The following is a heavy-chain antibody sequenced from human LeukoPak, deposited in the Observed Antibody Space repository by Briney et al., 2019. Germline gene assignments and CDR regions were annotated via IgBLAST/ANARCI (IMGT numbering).Heavy chain of an antibody. CDR3: ARVPTIFGVVPEYYYMDV. Sequence: ASVKVSCKASGGTFSSYAISWVRQAPGQGLEWMGGIIPIFGTANYAQKFQGRVTITTDESTSTAYMELSSLRSEDTAVYYCARVPTIFGVVPEYYYMDVWGQGTLVTVSS. CDR1: GGTFSSYA. D-gene: IGHD3-3*01. J-gene: IGHJ6*03. CDR2: IIPIFGTA. V-gene: IGHV1-69*05.